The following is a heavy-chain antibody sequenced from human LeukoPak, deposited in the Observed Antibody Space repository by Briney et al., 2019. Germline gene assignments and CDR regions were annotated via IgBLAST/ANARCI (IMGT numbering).Heavy chain of an antibody. V-gene: IGHV3-30-3*01. CDR2: ISYDGSNK. CDR3: ARFPIKDGYNRYYYYYYGMDV. Sequence: GGSLRLSCAASGFTFSSYAMHWVRQAPGKGLEWVAVISYDGSNKYYADSVKGRFTISRDNSKNTLYLQMNSLRAEDAAVYYCARFPIKDGYNRYYYYYYGMDVWGQGTTVTVSS. CDR1: GFTFSSYA. J-gene: IGHJ6*02. D-gene: IGHD5-24*01.